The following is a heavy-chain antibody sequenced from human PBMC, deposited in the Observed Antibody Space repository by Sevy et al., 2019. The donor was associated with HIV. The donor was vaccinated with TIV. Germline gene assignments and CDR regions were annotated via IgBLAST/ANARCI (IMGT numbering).Heavy chain of an antibody. V-gene: IGHV4-34*01. CDR2: INHSGST. J-gene: IGHJ4*02. Sequence: SETLSLTCAVYGGSFSGYYWSWIRQPPGKGLEGIGEINHSGSTNYNPSLKSRVTISVDTSKNQFSLKLSSVTAADTAVYYCARAVVVPAATFDYWGQGTLVTVSS. D-gene: IGHD2-2*01. CDR1: GGSFSGYY. CDR3: ARAVVVPAATFDY.